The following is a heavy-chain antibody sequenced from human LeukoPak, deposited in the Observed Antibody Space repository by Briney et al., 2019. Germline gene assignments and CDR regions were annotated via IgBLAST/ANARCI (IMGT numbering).Heavy chain of an antibody. CDR3: TRPDSSGYYYT. CDR1: GFTFSGSA. V-gene: IGHV3-73*01. CDR2: IRSKANNYAT. Sequence: GGSLRLSCAASGFTFSGSAVHWVRQASGKGLEWVGRIRSKANNYATAYAASVKGRFTVSRDDSKNTAYLQMNSLRTEDTAVYFCTRPDSSGYYYTWGQGTLVTVSS. D-gene: IGHD3-22*01. J-gene: IGHJ4*02.